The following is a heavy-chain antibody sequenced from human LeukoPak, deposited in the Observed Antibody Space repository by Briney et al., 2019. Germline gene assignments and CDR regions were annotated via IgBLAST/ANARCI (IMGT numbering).Heavy chain of an antibody. CDR1: GGSFSGYY. CDR3: ARGFHPSPSGILSIAAAGLP. Sequence: PSETLSLTCAVYGGSFSGYYWSWIRQPPGKGLEWIGEINHSGSTNYNPSLKSRVTISVDTSKNQFSLKLRSVTAADTAVYYCARGFHPSPSGILSIAAAGLPWGQGTLVTVSS. V-gene: IGHV4-34*01. D-gene: IGHD6-13*01. J-gene: IGHJ5*02. CDR2: INHSGST.